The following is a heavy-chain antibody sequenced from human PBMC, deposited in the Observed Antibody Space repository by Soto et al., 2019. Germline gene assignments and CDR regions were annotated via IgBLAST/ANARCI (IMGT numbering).Heavy chain of an antibody. V-gene: IGHV1-69*13. Sequence: GASVKVSCKASGGTFSSYAISWVRQAPGQGLEWMGGIIPIFGTANYAQKFQGRVTITADESTSTAYMELSSLRSEDTAVYYCASSDYDSSGYYSYYFDYWGQGTLVTVS. J-gene: IGHJ4*02. CDR3: ASSDYDSSGYYSYYFDY. D-gene: IGHD3-22*01. CDR1: GGTFSSYA. CDR2: IIPIFGTA.